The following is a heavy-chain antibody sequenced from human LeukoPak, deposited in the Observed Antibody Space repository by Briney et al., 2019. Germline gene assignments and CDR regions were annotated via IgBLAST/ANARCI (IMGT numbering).Heavy chain of an antibody. V-gene: IGHV3-30*02. CDR1: GFNLSRYG. CDR3: EAGMDV. J-gene: IGHJ6*02. CDR2: VRFNGTRK. Sequence: PGGSLRLSCAASGFNLSRYGVHWVRQAPGKGLEWVAYVRFNGTRKYYKDSVKGRFTISRDNSKNTLDLQMNSLRTEDSAIYYCEAGMDVWDLGTTVTVSS.